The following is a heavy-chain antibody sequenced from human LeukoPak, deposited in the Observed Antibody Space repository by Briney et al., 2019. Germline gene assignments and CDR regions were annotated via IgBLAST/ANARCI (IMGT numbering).Heavy chain of an antibody. CDR1: GASISSYY. Sequence: SETLSLTCTVSGASISSYYWSWIRQPAGKGLEWIGRIYGRGNTNYNPSLKSRVSMSADTSKNQFSLRLNSVTAADTAVYYCARYGGSGDTRGYFGYWGQGTLVTVSS. V-gene: IGHV4-4*07. CDR3: ARYGGSGDTRGYFGY. J-gene: IGHJ4*02. D-gene: IGHD2-21*02. CDR2: IYGRGNT.